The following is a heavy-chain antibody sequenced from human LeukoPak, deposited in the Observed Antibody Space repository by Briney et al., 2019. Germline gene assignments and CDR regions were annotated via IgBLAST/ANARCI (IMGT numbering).Heavy chain of an antibody. D-gene: IGHD2-2*01. CDR2: ISSSGSTI. Sequence: PGGSLRLSCAASGFTFSSYEMNWVRQAPGKGLEWVSYISSSGSTIYYADSVKGRFTISRDNSKNTLYLQMNSLRAEDTAVYYCAKSRASCFDYWGQGTLVTVSS. CDR3: AKSRASCFDY. J-gene: IGHJ4*02. CDR1: GFTFSSYE. V-gene: IGHV3-48*03.